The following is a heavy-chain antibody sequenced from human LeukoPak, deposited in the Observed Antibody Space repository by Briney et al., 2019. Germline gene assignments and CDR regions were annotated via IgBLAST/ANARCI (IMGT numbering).Heavy chain of an antibody. Sequence: GGSLTLSCAASGFTFSSYAMSWARQAPGKGREWVSAISGSGGSTYYADSVKGRFTISRDNSKNTLYLQMNGLRAQDTAVYYCALLQPPRSPVVLGPGWFDPWGQGTLVTVSS. CDR1: GFTFSSYA. D-gene: IGHD2-15*01. V-gene: IGHV3-23*01. J-gene: IGHJ5*02. CDR2: ISGSGGST. CDR3: ALLQPPRSPVVLGPGWFDP.